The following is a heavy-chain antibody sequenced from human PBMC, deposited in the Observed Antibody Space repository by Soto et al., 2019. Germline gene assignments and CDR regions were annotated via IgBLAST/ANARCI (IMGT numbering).Heavy chain of an antibody. J-gene: IGHJ6*02. CDR2: IRSKAYGGTT. V-gene: IGHV3-49*04. CDR3: TRTGEGYYYYYGMDV. CDR1: GFTFGDYA. Sequence: GRSLRLSCTASGFTFGDYAMSWVRQAPGKGLEWVGFIRSKAYGGTTEYAASVKGRFTISRDDSKSIAYLQMNSLKTEDTAVYYCTRTGEGYYYYYGMDVWGQGTTVTVSS.